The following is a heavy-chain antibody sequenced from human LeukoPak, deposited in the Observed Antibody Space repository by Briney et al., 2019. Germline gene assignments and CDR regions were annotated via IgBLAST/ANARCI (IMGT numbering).Heavy chain of an antibody. J-gene: IGHJ6*03. Sequence: SETLSLTCTVSGGSISSYYWSWIRQPAGKGLEWIGRIYTSGSTNYNPSLKSRVTMSADTSKNQFSLNLSSVTAADTAVYYCARDRRGTDYYYYMDVWGKGTTVTVSS. CDR1: GGSISSYY. CDR2: IYTSGST. CDR3: ARDRRGTDYYYYMDV. D-gene: IGHD3-16*01. V-gene: IGHV4-4*07.